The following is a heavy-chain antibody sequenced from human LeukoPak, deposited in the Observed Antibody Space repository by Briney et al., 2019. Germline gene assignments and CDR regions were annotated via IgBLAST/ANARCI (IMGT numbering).Heavy chain of an antibody. D-gene: IGHD3-10*01. CDR3: AKDCGSGTYNSANEAVDY. V-gene: IGHV3-23*01. J-gene: IGHJ4*02. CDR1: GFTFSSYA. Sequence: PGGSLRLSCAASGFTFSSYAMSWVRQAPGKGLEWVSAISGSGGSTYYADSVKGRFTISRDNSKNTLYLQMNSLRAGDTAAYYCAKDCGSGTYNSANEAVDYWGQGTLVTVSS. CDR2: ISGSGGST.